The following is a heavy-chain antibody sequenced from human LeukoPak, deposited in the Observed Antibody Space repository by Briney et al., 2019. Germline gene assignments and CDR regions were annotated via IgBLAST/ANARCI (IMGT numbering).Heavy chain of an antibody. CDR2: IYYSGST. CDR3: ASYTISTGVDV. Sequence: PSETLSLTCTVSGGSISSGDYYWSWIHQPPGKGLEWIGHIYYSGSTYYNPSLKSRVTISVDTSKNQFSLKLSSVTAADTAVYYCASYTISTGVDVWGQGTTVTVSS. J-gene: IGHJ6*02. D-gene: IGHD3-3*01. V-gene: IGHV4-30-4*01. CDR1: GGSISSGDYY.